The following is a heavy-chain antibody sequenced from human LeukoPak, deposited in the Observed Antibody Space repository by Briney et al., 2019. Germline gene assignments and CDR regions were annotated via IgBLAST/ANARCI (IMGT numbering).Heavy chain of an antibody. CDR1: GFTFSHYW. CDR3: ARDLGYSSGWPLLY. D-gene: IGHD6-19*01. V-gene: IGHV3-7*01. J-gene: IGHJ4*02. CDR2: IKQDGSEK. Sequence: GGSLRLSCAASGFTFSHYWMTWVRQAPGRGLEWVANIKQDGSEKYYVDSVKGRFTISRDNAKNSLYLQMNSLRADDTAVYYCARDLGYSSGWPLLYWGQGALVTVSS.